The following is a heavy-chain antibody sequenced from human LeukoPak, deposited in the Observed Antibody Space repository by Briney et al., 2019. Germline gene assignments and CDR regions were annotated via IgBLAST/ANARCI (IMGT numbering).Heavy chain of an antibody. J-gene: IGHJ5*02. V-gene: IGHV4-4*02. Sequence: PSETLSLTCAVSGGSISSSNWWSWVRQPPGKGLEWIGEIYHSGSTYYNPSLKSRVTISVGTSKNQFSLKLSSVTAADTAVYYCARVIAVAGPNWFDPWGQGTLVTVSS. CDR2: IYHSGST. D-gene: IGHD6-19*01. CDR3: ARVIAVAGPNWFDP. CDR1: GGSISSSNW.